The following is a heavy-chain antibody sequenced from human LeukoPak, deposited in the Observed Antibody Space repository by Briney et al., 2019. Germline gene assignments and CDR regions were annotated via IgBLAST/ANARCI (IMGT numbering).Heavy chain of an antibody. Sequence: GGSLRLSCAASGFTFSSYWMNWVRQAPGKGLVWVSRIASDRSSTTYADSVKGRFSISRDNAKNTLYLQMNSLRVEDTAVYYCARGRPHGNDYWGQGTLSPSPQ. J-gene: IGHJ4*02. D-gene: IGHD4-23*01. CDR2: IASDRSST. CDR3: ARGRPHGNDY. V-gene: IGHV3-74*01. CDR1: GFTFSSYW.